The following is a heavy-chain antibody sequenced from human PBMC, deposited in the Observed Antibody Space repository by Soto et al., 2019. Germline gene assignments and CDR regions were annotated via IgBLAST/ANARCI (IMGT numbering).Heavy chain of an antibody. CDR3: ARDQLEGNWFDP. CDR2: IYYSGNT. D-gene: IGHD1-1*01. Sequence: SETLSLTCTVSGGSIGGGDFYWSWIRQPPGKGLEWIGNIYYSGNTYYNPTLRSRVTISVDKSKNQFSLKLSSVTAADTAVYYCARDQLEGNWFDPWGQGTLVTVSS. V-gene: IGHV4-30-4*01. J-gene: IGHJ5*02. CDR1: GGSIGGGDFY.